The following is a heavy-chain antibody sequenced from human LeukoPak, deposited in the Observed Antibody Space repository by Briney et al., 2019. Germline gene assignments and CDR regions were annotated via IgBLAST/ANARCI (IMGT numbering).Heavy chain of an antibody. V-gene: IGHV5-51*01. CDR1: GYSFTSYW. D-gene: IGHD3-22*01. Sequence: GESLKISCKGSGYSFTSYWIGWVRQMPGKGLEWMGIFYPGDSDTRYSPSFQGQVTISADKSISTAYLQWSSLKASDTAMYYCARKGAYYDSSGHIDYWGQGTLVTVSS. J-gene: IGHJ4*02. CDR3: ARKGAYYDSSGHIDY. CDR2: FYPGDSDT.